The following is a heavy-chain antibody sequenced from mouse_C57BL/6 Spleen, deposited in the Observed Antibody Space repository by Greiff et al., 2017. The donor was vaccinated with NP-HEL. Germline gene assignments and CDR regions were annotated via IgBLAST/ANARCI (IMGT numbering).Heavy chain of an antibody. CDR3: ARDHDGYYDYAMDY. V-gene: IGHV5-4*01. CDR1: GFTFSSYA. Sequence: EVNVVESGGGLVKPGGSLKLSCAASGFTFSSYAMSWVRQTPEKRLEWVATISDGGSYTYYPDNVKGRFTISRDNAKNNLYLQMSHLKSEDTAMYYCARDHDGYYDYAMDYWGQGTSVTVSS. D-gene: IGHD2-3*01. CDR2: ISDGGSYT. J-gene: IGHJ4*01.